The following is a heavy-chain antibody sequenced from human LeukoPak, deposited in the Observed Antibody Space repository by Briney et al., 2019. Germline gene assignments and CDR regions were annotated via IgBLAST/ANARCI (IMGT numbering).Heavy chain of an antibody. J-gene: IGHJ4*02. CDR3: ARHGEYYYGSGSLYYFDY. Sequence: GESLKISCKGSGYSFTSYWIGWVRQMPGEGLEWMGIIYPGDSDTRYSPSFQGQVTISADKSISTAYLQWSSLKASDTAMYYCARHGEYYYGSGSLYYFDYWGQGTLVTVSS. CDR1: GYSFTSYW. V-gene: IGHV5-51*01. D-gene: IGHD3-10*01. CDR2: IYPGDSDT.